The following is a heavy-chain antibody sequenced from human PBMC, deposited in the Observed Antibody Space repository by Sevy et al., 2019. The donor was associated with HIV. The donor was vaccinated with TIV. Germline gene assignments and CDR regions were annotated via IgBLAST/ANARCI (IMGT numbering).Heavy chain of an antibody. V-gene: IGHV4-61*01. CDR3: ARDSGSYPYYFDY. D-gene: IGHD1-26*01. CDR1: GGSISSGSYY. J-gene: IGHJ4*02. CDR2: IHYSGST. Sequence: SETLSLTWTVSGGSISSGSYYWSWLRQSPGKGLEWIGSIHYSGSTNYNPSLKSRVTISVDTSKNQFSLKLSSVTAADTAVYYCARDSGSYPYYFDYWGQGTLVTVSS.